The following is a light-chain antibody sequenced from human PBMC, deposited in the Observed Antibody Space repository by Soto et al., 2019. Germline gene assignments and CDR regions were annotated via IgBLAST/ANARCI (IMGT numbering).Light chain of an antibody. Sequence: QSALTQPASVSGSPGQSITISCTGTSSDVGGYNYVSWYQQHPGKAPKLMIYDVSNRPSGVSNSFSGSKSGNTASLTISGLQADDEDDYYCSSYTTCSTIHVVFGGGTKLTVL. J-gene: IGLJ2*01. V-gene: IGLV2-14*01. CDR1: SSDVGGYNY. CDR3: SSYTTCSTIHVV. CDR2: DVS.